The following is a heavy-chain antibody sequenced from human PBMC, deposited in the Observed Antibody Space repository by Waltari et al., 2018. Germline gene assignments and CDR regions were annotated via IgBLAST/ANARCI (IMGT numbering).Heavy chain of an antibody. Sequence: QVQLQQWGAGLLKPSETLSLTCAVYGGSFNGYYWSWIRQPPGKGLEWIGEINHSGSTNYNPSLKSRVTISVDTSKNQFSLKLSSVTAADTAVYYCARGFGSGWSYYFDYWGQGTLVTVSS. V-gene: IGHV4-34*01. D-gene: IGHD6-19*01. CDR2: INHSGST. J-gene: IGHJ4*02. CDR3: ARGFGSGWSYYFDY. CDR1: GGSFNGYY.